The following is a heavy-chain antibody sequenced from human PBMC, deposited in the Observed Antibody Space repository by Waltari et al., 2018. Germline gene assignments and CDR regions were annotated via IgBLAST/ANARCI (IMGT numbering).Heavy chain of an antibody. CDR1: GGTFSSYD. Sequence: QVQLVQSGAEVKKPGSSVKVSCKASGGTFSSYDIRWVRQAPGQGLEWMGGCIPTFGTANYAQKLQDRCTIPPDESTSAVFMELRRLRSEDTAVYYCSTFDTPDSSSWFFPFDDWGQGTLVTVSS. J-gene: IGHJ4*02. D-gene: IGHD6-13*01. CDR3: STFDTPDSSSWFFPFDD. CDR2: CIPTFGTA. V-gene: IGHV1-69*05.